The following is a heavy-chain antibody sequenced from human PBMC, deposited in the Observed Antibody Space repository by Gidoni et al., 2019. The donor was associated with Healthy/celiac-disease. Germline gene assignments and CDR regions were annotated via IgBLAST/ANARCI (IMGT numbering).Heavy chain of an antibody. V-gene: IGHV3-21*01. CDR1: GFTFSSYS. CDR2: ISSSSSYI. CDR3: ARDRSMYCSGGSCYPDYYGMDV. D-gene: IGHD2-15*01. J-gene: IGHJ6*02. Sequence: EVQLVESGGGLVKPGGSLRLSCAASGFTFSSYSMNWVRQAPGKGLEWVSSISSSSSYIYYADSVKCRFTISRDNAKNSLYLQMNSLRAEDTAVYYCARDRSMYCSGGSCYPDYYGMDVWGQGTTVTVSS.